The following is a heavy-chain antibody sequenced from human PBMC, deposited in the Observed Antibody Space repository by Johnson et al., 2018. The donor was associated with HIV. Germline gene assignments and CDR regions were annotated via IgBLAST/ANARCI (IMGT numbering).Heavy chain of an antibody. CDR1: GFTFSSYG. D-gene: IGHD1-26*01. V-gene: IGHV3-33*06. CDR2: IWYDGSNK. Sequence: QVQLVESGGGVVQPGRSLRLSCAASGFTFSSYGMHWVRQAPGKGLEWVAVIWYDGSNKYYADSVKGRFTISRDNSKNTLYLQMNSLRAEDTAVYYCAKDQGIVGATLSDAFDIWGQGTMVTVSS. CDR3: AKDQGIVGATLSDAFDI. J-gene: IGHJ3*02.